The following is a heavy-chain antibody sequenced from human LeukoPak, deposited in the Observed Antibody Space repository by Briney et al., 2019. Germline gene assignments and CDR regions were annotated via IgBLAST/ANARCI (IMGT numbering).Heavy chain of an antibody. V-gene: IGHV3-7*03. CDR2: IKQDGSEK. CDR1: GFTFTIYW. J-gene: IGHJ4*02. CDR3: ARERGSGFFDF. Sequence: GGSLRLSCAASGFTFTIYWMSWVRQAPGKGLEWVANIKQDGSEKFYVDSVKGRFTISRDNAKNSLYLQMNSLRAEDTAMYYCARERGSGFFDFWGQGTLVTASS. D-gene: IGHD3-3*01.